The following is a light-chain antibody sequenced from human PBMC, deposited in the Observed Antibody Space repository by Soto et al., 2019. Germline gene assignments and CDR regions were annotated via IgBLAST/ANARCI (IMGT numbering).Light chain of an antibody. CDR2: DVS. CDR1: QSINAW. Sequence: DIQMTQSPSTLSSSVGDRVTITCRASQSINAWLAWYQQKPGKAPKLLIYDVSNLDSGVPSRFSGSESGTEFTLTINTLDSDDFATYYCQQYHRYSTFGQGTKVDIK. V-gene: IGKV1-5*01. J-gene: IGKJ1*01. CDR3: QQYHRYST.